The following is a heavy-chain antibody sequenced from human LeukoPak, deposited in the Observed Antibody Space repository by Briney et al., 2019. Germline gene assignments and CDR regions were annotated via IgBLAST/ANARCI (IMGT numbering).Heavy chain of an antibody. CDR2: IYYSGST. CDR3: ARSTVNDY. CDR1: GGSFSSSDYY. Sequence: SETLSLTCTVSGGSFSSSDYYWGWIRQPPGKGLEWIGSIYYSGSTYYNPSLKSRVTISVDTSKNQFSLKLSSVTAADTAVYYCARSTVNDYWGQGTLVTVSS. D-gene: IGHD4-17*01. V-gene: IGHV4-39*07. J-gene: IGHJ4*02.